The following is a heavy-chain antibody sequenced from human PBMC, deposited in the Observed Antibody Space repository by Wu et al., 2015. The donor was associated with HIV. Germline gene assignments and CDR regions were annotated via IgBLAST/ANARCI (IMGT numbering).Heavy chain of an antibody. J-gene: IGHJ3*02. Sequence: QVQLVQSGAEVKKPGSSVKVSCKASGGTFSSYAISWVRQAPGQGLEWMGRIIPIFGTANYAQKFQGRVTITADESKNTAYMELGSLGSDDTAVYYCARGEEDLSDIVQVTGLIAEVHSAFDIWGQGTLVTVSS. V-gene: IGHV1-69*13. CDR2: IIPIFGTA. D-gene: IGHD2-8*02. CDR1: GGTFSSYA. CDR3: ARGEEDLSDIVQVTGLIAEVHSAFDI.